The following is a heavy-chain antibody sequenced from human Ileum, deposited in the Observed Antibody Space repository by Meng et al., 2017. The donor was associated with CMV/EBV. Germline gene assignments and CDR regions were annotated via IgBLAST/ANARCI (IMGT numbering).Heavy chain of an antibody. V-gene: IGHV3-74*01. CDR2: ISSDGTSV. J-gene: IGHJ5*01. Sequence: SSGFRFSAYWMNWVRQAPGKGLVWVSRISSDGTSVAYADSLKGRFTISRDNAKDTLYLQMNSLRAEDTAVYYCARGGVVLAASSDSWGQGTLVTVSS. CDR3: ARGGVVLAASSDS. D-gene: IGHD2-2*01. CDR1: GFRFSAYW.